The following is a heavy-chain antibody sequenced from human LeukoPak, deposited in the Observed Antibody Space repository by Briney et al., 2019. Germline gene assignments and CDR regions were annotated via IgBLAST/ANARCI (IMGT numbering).Heavy chain of an antibody. V-gene: IGHV3-30-3*01. CDR1: GFTFNSYA. J-gene: IGHJ4*02. CDR2: ISYDGSNK. D-gene: IGHD6-19*01. Sequence: GGSLRLSCAASGFTFNSYAMHWVRQAPGKGLEWVAVISYDGSNKYYADSVRGRFTISRDNSKNTLYLQMNSLRAEDTAVYYCARSHSSGWYYFDYWGQGTLVTVSS. CDR3: ARSHSSGWYYFDY.